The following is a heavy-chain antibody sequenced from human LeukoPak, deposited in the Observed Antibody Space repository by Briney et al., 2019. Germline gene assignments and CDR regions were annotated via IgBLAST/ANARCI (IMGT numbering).Heavy chain of an antibody. V-gene: IGHV4-30-2*01. D-gene: IGHD6-6*01. CDR3: ARDRSADY. J-gene: IGHJ4*02. CDR2: IYHSGST. Sequence: SETLSLTCTVSGGSISSGGYYWSWIRQPPGKGLEWIGYIYHSGSTYYNPSLKSRVTISVDRSKNQFSLKLSSVTAADTAVYYCARDRSADYWGQGTLVTVSS. CDR1: GGSISSGGYY.